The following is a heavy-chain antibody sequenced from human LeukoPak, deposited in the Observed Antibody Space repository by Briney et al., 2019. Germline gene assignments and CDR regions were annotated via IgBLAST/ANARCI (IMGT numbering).Heavy chain of an antibody. J-gene: IGHJ4*02. CDR3: ARSPKQTIAKDFDY. CDR2: IIPIFGTA. CDR1: GGTFSSYA. V-gene: IGHV1-69*13. D-gene: IGHD6-13*01. Sequence: ASVKVSCKASGGTFSSYAISWVRQAPGQGLEWMGGIIPIFGTANYAQKFQGRVTITADESTSTAYMELSSLRSEDTAVYYCARSPKQTIAKDFDYWGQGTLVTVSS.